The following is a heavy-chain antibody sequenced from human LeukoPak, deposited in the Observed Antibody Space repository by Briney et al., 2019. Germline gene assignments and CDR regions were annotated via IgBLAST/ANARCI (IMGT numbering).Heavy chain of an antibody. V-gene: IGHV4-39*01. D-gene: IGHD6-13*01. J-gene: IGHJ4*02. Sequence: PPETLSLTCTVSGGSISSSSYYWGWIRQPPGKGLEWIGSIYYSGSTYYNPSLKSRVTISVDTSKNQFSLKLSSVTAADTAVYYCARRAAAGTWDYWGQGTLVTVSS. CDR3: ARRAAAGTWDY. CDR1: GGSISSSSYY. CDR2: IYYSGST.